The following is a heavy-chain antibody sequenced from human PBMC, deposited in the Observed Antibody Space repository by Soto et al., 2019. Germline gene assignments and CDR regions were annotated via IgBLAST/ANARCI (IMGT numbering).Heavy chain of an antibody. J-gene: IGHJ6*02. CDR2: IIPIFGTA. Sequence: QVQLVQSGAEVKKPGASVKVSCKASGYTFTSYGISWVRQAPGQGLEWMGGIIPIFGTANYAQKFQGRVTITADKSTSTAYMELSSLRSEDTAVYYCARGTYSSSWYDYYYGMDVWGQGTTVTVSS. CDR1: GYTFTSYG. V-gene: IGHV1-69*06. CDR3: ARGTYSSSWYDYYYGMDV. D-gene: IGHD6-13*01.